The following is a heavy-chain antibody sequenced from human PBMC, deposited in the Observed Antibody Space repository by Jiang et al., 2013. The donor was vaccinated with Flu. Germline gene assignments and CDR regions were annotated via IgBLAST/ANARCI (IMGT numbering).Heavy chain of an antibody. D-gene: IGHD4-23*01. Sequence: GLVKPSETLSLTCTVSGGSISRYYWTWIRQPPGKGLDWIGYISYSGSTHYNPSLNSRVTISVDTSKNQFSLKLISVTAADTAVYFCARAPFYGSNSRGPLDVWGQGTTVTVSS. CDR2: ISYSGST. CDR1: GGSISRYY. CDR3: ARAPFYGSNSRGPLDV. J-gene: IGHJ6*02. V-gene: IGHV4-59*01.